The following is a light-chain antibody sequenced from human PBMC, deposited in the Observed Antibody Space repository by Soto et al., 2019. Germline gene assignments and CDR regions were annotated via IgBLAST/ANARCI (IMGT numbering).Light chain of an antibody. J-gene: IGLJ2*01. CDR2: GVT. Sequence: QSALTQPASVSGSPGQSITISCTGTSSDVGGSDYVSWYQQDPGKAPKLIIFGVTNRPSGVSNRVSGSKSGNTASLTISGLQADDEADYYCSSSTTSITSHVTFGGGTKLTVL. V-gene: IGLV2-14*01. CDR1: SSDVGGSDY. CDR3: SSSTTSITSHVT.